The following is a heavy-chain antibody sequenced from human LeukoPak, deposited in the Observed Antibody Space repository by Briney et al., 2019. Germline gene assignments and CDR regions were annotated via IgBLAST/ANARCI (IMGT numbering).Heavy chain of an antibody. CDR2: INHSGST. D-gene: IGHD3-10*01. V-gene: IGHV4-34*01. CDR1: GGSFSRYY. J-gene: IGHJ5*02. CDR3: ARDLGTGGYNWFDP. Sequence: SETLSLTCAVYGGSFSRYYWSWIRQPPGKGLEWIGEINHSGSTNYNPSLKSRVTISVDTSKNQFSLKLSSVTAADTAVYYCARDLGTGGYNWFDPWGQGTLVTVSS.